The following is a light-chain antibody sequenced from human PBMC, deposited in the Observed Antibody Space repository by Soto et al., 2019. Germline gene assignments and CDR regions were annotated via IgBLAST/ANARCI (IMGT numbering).Light chain of an antibody. V-gene: IGKV1-6*01. CDR3: LQDFNYPWT. Sequence: AIQMTQSPSSLSASVGDRVTITCRASQDIRNDLGWYQQKPGKTPKLLIFAASSLPSGVPSRFSGSGSGTDFTLTISSLQPEDFAIYYCLQDFNYPWTFGQGTKVEIE. CDR2: AAS. CDR1: QDIRND. J-gene: IGKJ1*01.